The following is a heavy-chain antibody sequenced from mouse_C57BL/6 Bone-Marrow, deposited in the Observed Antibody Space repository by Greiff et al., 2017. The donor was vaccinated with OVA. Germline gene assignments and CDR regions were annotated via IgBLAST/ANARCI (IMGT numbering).Heavy chain of an antibody. CDR1: GYTFTSYW. CDR2: LDPSDSYT. J-gene: IGHJ2*01. Sequence: QVQLQQPGAELVMPGASVKLSCKASGYTFTSYWMHWVKQRPGQGLEWIGELDPSDSYTNYNHKFKGKSTLTVDKASSTAYMQLSSLTSEDTAVYYCARSNYGSSDYWGQGTTLTVSS. D-gene: IGHD1-1*01. CDR3: ARSNYGSSDY. V-gene: IGHV1-69*01.